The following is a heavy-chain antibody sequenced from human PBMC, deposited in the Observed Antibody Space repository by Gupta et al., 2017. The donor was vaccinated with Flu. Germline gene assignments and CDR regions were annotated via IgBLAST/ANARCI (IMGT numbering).Heavy chain of an antibody. D-gene: IGHD2-21*01. V-gene: IGHV3-48*03. Sequence: EVQLVESGGGLVQPGGSLRLSCSASGFTFSSYDMNRVRQAPGKGLEWVSYISSSGTSIYYADSVKGRFTIFRDNAKNSLYLQMNTLRAEDTAVYYCAREEVDCGGDCFEYWGQGTLVTVSS. CDR3: AREEVDCGGDCFEY. CDR2: ISSSGTSI. CDR1: GFTFSSYD. J-gene: IGHJ4*02.